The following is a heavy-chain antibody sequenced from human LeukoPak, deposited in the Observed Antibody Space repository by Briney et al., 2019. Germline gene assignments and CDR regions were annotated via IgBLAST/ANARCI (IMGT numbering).Heavy chain of an antibody. CDR1: GDSFSSNSVT. J-gene: IGHJ5*02. CDR3: ARRLTQYDCFDP. D-gene: IGHD2-2*01. V-gene: IGHV6-1*01. Sequence: SQTLSLTCAISGDSFSSNSVTWNWIRQSPSRGLEWLGRTYYRSTWYNDYAVSVRGRITVDPDTSKNQFSLHLNSVTPEDTAVYYCARRLTQYDCFDPWGQGILVTVSS. CDR2: TYYRSTWYN.